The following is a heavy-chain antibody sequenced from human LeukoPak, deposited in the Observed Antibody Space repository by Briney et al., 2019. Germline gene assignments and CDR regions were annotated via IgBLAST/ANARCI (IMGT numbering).Heavy chain of an antibody. D-gene: IGHD4-17*01. J-gene: IGHJ3*02. Sequence: PSETLSLTCAVYGGSFSGYYWSWIRQPPGKGLEWIGEINHSGSTNYNPSLKSRVTISVDTSKNQFSLKLSSVTAADTAVYYCASLRTVTHDAFDIWGQGTMATVSS. CDR3: ASLRTVTHDAFDI. CDR2: INHSGST. V-gene: IGHV4-34*01. CDR1: GGSFSGYY.